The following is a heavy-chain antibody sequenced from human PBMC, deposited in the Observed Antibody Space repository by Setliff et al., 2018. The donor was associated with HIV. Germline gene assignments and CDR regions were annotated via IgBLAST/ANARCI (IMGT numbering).Heavy chain of an antibody. D-gene: IGHD6-19*01. V-gene: IGHV3-7*01. CDR1: GFTFNYFW. CDR2: IKQDGSEK. CDR3: ARDHWVAGLDY. Sequence: GGSLRLSCATSGFTFNYFWMSWVRQAPGKGLEWVANIKQDGSEKNYVDSVKGRFTISRDTAKNSLYLQMNSLRVEDTAVYYCARDHWVAGLDYWGQGPQVTVSS. J-gene: IGHJ4*02.